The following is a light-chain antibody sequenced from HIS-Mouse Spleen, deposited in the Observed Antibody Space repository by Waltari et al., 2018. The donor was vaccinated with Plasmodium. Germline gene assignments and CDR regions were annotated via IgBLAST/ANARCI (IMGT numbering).Light chain of an antibody. CDR2: DAS. CDR1: QDISNY. V-gene: IGKV1-33*01. Sequence: DIQMTQSPSSLSASVGDRATITCQASQDISNYLNWYQQKPGQAPKLLIYDASNLETGVPSRFSGSGSGTDFTFTISSLQPEDIATYYCQQYDNLPYTFGQGTKLEIK. CDR3: QQYDNLPYT. J-gene: IGKJ2*01.